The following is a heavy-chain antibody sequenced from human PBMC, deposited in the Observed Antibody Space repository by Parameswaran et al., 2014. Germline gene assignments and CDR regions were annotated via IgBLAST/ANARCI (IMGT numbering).Heavy chain of an antibody. V-gene: IGHV3-21*01. CDR2: ISSSSSYI. CDR3: ARDRLAVANQGHGWYNWFDP. J-gene: IGHJ5*02. D-gene: IGHD6-19*01. Sequence: VRQMPGKGLEWVSSISSSSSYIYYADSVKGRLTISRDNAKNSLYLQMNSLRAEDTAVYYCARDRLAVANQGHGWYNWFDPWGQGTLVTVSS.